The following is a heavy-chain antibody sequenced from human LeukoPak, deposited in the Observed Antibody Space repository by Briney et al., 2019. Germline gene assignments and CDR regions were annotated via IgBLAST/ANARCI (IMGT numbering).Heavy chain of an antibody. V-gene: IGHV3-23*01. CDR2: ISGSGGNT. CDR1: GFTFSSYA. J-gene: IGHJ4*02. Sequence: GGSLRLSCAASGFTFSSYAMSWVRQAPGKGLEWVSGISGSGGNTYYVDSVKGRFTISRDNSRNTLYLQMNNLRAEDTAVYYCAKDALISYRGAWSQSDYWGQGTLVTVSS. CDR3: AKDALISYRGAWSQSDY. D-gene: IGHD2/OR15-2a*01.